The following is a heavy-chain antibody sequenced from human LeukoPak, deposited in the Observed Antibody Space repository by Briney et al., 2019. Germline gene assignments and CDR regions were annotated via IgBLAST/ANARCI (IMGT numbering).Heavy chain of an antibody. CDR1: VGTFSSYA. Sequence: SVKVSCKASVGTFSSYAISWVRQAPGQGLEWIGGIIPIFGTANYAQKFQGRVTITEDKSTSTAYMELSSVGSEDTAVYYCARSRKRGDYGSSCEYWGQGTLVTVSS. V-gene: IGHV1-69*06. CDR3: ARSRKRGDYGSSCEY. CDR2: IIPIFGTA. J-gene: IGHJ4*02. D-gene: IGHD3-10*01.